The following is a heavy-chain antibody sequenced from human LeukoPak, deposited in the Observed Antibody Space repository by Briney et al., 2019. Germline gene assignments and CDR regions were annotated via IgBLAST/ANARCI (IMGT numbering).Heavy chain of an antibody. V-gene: IGHV1-24*01. CDR3: ATGGPYDILTGYYFDY. CDR1: GYTLTEFS. Sequence: ASVKVSCKVSGYTLTEFSMHWVRQAPGKGLEWMGGFDPEDGETIYAQKFQGRVTMTEDTSTDTAYMELSSLRSEDTAVYYCATGGPYDILTGYYFDYWGQGTLVTVSS. D-gene: IGHD3-9*01. J-gene: IGHJ4*02. CDR2: FDPEDGET.